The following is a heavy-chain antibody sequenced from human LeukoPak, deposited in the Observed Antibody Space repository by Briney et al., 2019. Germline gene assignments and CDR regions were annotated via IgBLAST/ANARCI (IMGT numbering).Heavy chain of an antibody. V-gene: IGHV3-30*03. Sequence: WVRRPPGKGLEWVAVISYDGSNKYYADSVKGRFTISRDNSKNTLYLQMNSLRAEDTAVYYCAIGSGYSSGWYSGYWGQGTLVTVSS. CDR2: ISYDGSNK. D-gene: IGHD6-19*01. J-gene: IGHJ4*02. CDR3: AIGSGYSSGWYSGY.